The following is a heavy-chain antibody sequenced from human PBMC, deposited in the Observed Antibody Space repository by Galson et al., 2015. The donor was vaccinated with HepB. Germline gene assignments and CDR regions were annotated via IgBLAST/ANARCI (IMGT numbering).Heavy chain of an antibody. CDR2: IYPDDSNT. CDR1: GYSFNTYW. D-gene: IGHD5-24*01. J-gene: IGHJ4*02. V-gene: IGHV5-51*01. CDR3: ARGRWLQYVGPDC. Sequence: QSGAEVKKPGESLKISCKGSGYSFNTYWIGWVRQMPGKGLEWMGIIYPDDSNTRYSPSFQGQVTISADKSINTAYLQWSSLKASDTAIYYCARGRWLQYVGPDCWGQGTLVTVSS.